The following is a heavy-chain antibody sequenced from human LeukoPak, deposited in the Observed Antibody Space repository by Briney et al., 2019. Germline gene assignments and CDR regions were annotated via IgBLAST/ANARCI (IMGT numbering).Heavy chain of an antibody. CDR2: ISSSDTYI. J-gene: IGHJ4*02. CDR3: ARVQRGSSL. V-gene: IGHV3-21*01. CDR1: GFTFSSYS. D-gene: IGHD1-26*01. Sequence: GGSLRLSCAASGFTFSSYSMNWVRQAPGKGLEWVSSISSSDTYIYHADSVKGRFTISRDNAKNSLYLQMNSPRAEDTAVYYCARVQRGSSLWGQGTLVTVSS.